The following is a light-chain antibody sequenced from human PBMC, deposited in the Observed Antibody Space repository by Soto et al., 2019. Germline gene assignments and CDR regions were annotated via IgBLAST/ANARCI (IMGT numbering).Light chain of an antibody. J-gene: IGLJ1*01. CDR1: DSDVGAYGS. V-gene: IGLV2-23*01. Sequence: QSALAQPASVSGSPGQSITISCTGTDSDVGAYGSVSWYRQHPHKAPQLIIYKGTQRPSGVSNRISGATSGNAASLTISGLQADDEADYFCCSSAPESTYVFGTGTKVTVL. CDR3: CSSAPESTYV. CDR2: KGT.